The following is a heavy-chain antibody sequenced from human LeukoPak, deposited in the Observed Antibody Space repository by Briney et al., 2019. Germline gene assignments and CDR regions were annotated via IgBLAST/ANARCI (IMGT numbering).Heavy chain of an antibody. CDR2: ISGSGVTT. Sequence: GGSLRLSCAASGFTFSSYAMSWVRQAPGKGLEWVSAISGSGVTTYYADSVKGRFTISRDNSKNTLYLQMNSLRAEDTAVYYCAKDPEQLVLGYVDYWGQGTLVTVSS. V-gene: IGHV3-23*01. D-gene: IGHD6-13*01. J-gene: IGHJ4*02. CDR3: AKDPEQLVLGYVDY. CDR1: GFTFSSYA.